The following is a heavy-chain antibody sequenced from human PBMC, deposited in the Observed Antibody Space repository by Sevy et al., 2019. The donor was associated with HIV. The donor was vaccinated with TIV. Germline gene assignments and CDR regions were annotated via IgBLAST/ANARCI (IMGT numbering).Heavy chain of an antibody. Sequence: GGSLRLSCAASGFAFYDYSMSWIRQAPGKGLEWVSVIFSSGSTYYADSAKGRFTISRDNSKNTVYLQMNSVRAEDTAVYYCVSLFLSYRSGWSYFDYWGQGTLVTVSS. CDR1: GFAFYDYS. V-gene: IGHV3-66*02. D-gene: IGHD6-19*01. CDR2: IFSSGST. J-gene: IGHJ4*02. CDR3: VSLFLSYRSGWSYFDY.